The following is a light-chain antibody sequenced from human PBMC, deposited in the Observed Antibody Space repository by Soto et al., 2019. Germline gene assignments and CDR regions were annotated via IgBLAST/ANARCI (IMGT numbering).Light chain of an antibody. CDR3: HHFGNSAWT. V-gene: IGKV3D-20*01. J-gene: IGKJ1*01. CDR2: DAS. Sequence: EIVLAQSPATLSLSPGERATLSCGASQTVGRTSLSWFQQKPGLAPRLLRYDASIRAAGFPRQGQWEWICDSRHTAQQRTGPEDFAVRYGHHFGNSAWTFGQGTQVDIK. CDR1: QTVGRTS.